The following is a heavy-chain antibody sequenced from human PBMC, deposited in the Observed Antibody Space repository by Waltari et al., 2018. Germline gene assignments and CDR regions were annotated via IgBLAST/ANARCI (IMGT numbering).Heavy chain of an antibody. D-gene: IGHD2-8*01. Sequence: EVQLLESGGGLIQPGGSLRLSCAASGFTLAGSGMTWVRQAPGQGLGWVSGISMSGGSTDYADSVKGRFIISRDNSKNRVFLQMNSLRAEDSAVYYCAKGTTNIDYWGQGTLVTVSS. J-gene: IGHJ4*02. CDR1: GFTLAGSG. CDR3: AKGTTNIDY. CDR2: ISMSGGST. V-gene: IGHV3-23*01.